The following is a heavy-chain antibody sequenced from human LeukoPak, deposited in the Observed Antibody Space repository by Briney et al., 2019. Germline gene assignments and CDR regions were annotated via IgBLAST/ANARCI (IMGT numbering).Heavy chain of an antibody. CDR2: IYTNGGA. CDR3: ARQPPVY. CDR1: GGSVTSGNYY. V-gene: IGHV4-61*02. J-gene: IGHJ4*02. Sequence: SQTLSLTCTVSGGSVTSGNYYWNWIRQPAGEGLERIGRIYTNGGASYNPSLKSRVTISIDASKNQFSLKLSSVTAADTAVYYCARQPPVYWGQGILVTVSS.